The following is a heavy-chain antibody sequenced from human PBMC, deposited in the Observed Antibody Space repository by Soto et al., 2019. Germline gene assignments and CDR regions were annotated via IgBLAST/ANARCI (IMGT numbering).Heavy chain of an antibody. CDR3: ARSVAYCGGDCYWFQH. V-gene: IGHV1-69*13. Sequence: LVKVSCKASGGTFSSYAISWVRQAPGQGLEWMGGIIPIFGTANYAQKFQGRVTITADESTSTAYMELSSLRSEDTAVYYCARSVAYCGGDCYWFQHWGQGTLVTVSS. CDR1: GGTFSSYA. CDR2: IIPIFGTA. D-gene: IGHD2-21*02. J-gene: IGHJ1*01.